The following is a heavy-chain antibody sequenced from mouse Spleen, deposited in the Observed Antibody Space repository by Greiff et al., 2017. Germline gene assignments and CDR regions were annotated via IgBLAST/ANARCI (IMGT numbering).Heavy chain of an antibody. V-gene: IGHV5-15*01. Sequence: EVQGVESGGGLVKPGGSLKLSCAASGFTFSDYGMAWVRQAPGKGPEWVAFISNLAYSIYYADTVTGRFTISRENAKNTLYLEMSSLRSEDTAMYYCARQYYGSSYGYFDVWGAGTTVTVSS. CDR1: GFTFSDYG. J-gene: IGHJ1*01. D-gene: IGHD1-1*01. CDR2: ISNLAYSI. CDR3: ARQYYGSSYGYFDV.